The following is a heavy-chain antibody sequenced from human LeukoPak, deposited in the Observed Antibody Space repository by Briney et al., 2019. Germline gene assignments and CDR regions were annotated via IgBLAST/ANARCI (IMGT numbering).Heavy chain of an antibody. CDR2: IYYSGST. V-gene: IGHV4-39*01. CDR1: GGSISSSDYF. Sequence: LETLSLTCSVSGGSISSSDYFWGWIRQPPGKGLEWIGSIYYSGSTYYNPSLKSRVTISVDTSKNQFSLKLSSVTAADTAVYYCARQLYSSSWYYYYYMDVWGKGTTVTISS. CDR3: ARQLYSSSWYYYYYMDV. D-gene: IGHD6-13*01. J-gene: IGHJ6*03.